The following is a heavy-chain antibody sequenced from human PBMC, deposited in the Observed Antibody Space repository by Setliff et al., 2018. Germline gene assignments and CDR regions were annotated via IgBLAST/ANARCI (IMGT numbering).Heavy chain of an antibody. V-gene: IGHV1-3*01. CDR2: INAGNGNT. CDR1: GGTFSSYA. J-gene: IGHJ6*03. Sequence: ASVKVSCKASGGTFSSYAISWVRQAPGQRLEWMGWINAGNGNTKYSQKFQGRVTITRDTSASTAYMELSSLTSEDTAVYYCAATAQSYYDFWSGYRDYYYYYYMDVWGKGTTVTVSS. D-gene: IGHD3-3*01. CDR3: AATAQSYYDFWSGYRDYYYYYYMDV.